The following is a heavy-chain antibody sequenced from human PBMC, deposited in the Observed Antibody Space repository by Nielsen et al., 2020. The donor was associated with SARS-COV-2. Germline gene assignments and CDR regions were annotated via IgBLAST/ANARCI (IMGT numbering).Heavy chain of an antibody. J-gene: IGHJ1*01. CDR1: GSTFTDAW. V-gene: IGHV3-15*01. CDR3: GHLGYCPRDSCMGKYIRF. D-gene: IGHD2-15*01. CDR2: ILSKGSGETR. Sequence: GESLKISCVVSGSTFTDAWMSWVRQAPGKGLERVGRILSKGSGETRDYAAPVRGRFTITRDDSRNTVFLQMNSLKAEATAIYYCGHLGYCPRDSCMGKYIRFWCQGPLVTVSS.